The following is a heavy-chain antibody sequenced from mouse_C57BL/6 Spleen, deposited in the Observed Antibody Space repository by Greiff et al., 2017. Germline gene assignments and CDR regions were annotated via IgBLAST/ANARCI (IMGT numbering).Heavy chain of an antibody. J-gene: IGHJ3*01. D-gene: IGHD2-4*01. V-gene: IGHV1-55*01. CDR1: GSTFTSYW. CDR3: ARRGIYYDYDVFAY. Sequence: QVQLQQPGAELVKPGASVKMSCKASGSTFTSYWITWVKQRPGQGLEWIGDIYPGSGSTNYNEKFKSKATLTVDTSSSTAYMQLSSLTSDDSAVYYCARRGIYYDYDVFAYGGQVTLVTVSA. CDR2: IYPGSGST.